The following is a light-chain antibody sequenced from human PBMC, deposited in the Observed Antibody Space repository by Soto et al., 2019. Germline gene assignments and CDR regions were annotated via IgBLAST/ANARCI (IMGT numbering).Light chain of an antibody. Sequence: DIQMTQSPSTLSASVGDRVTITCRASQSISSWLAWYQQKPGKAPKLQIYKASSLESGVPSRFSGSGSGTEFTLTISSLQPDDFATYYCQQYNGYSSYTFGQGTKLEIK. J-gene: IGKJ2*01. V-gene: IGKV1-5*03. CDR3: QQYNGYSSYT. CDR1: QSISSW. CDR2: KAS.